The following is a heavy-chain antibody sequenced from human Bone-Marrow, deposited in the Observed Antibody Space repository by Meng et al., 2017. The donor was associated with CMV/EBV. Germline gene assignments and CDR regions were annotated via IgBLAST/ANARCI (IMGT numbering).Heavy chain of an antibody. CDR3: ADSNRGLYYYGMDV. D-gene: IGHD2/OR15-2a*01. CDR1: EFTFSSYS. V-gene: IGHV3-21*01. J-gene: IGHJ6*02. Sequence: GESLKISCAASEFTFSSYSMNWVRQAPGKGLEWVSSISSSSSDIYYADSVKGRFTITRDNAKNSLYLQMNSLRDEDTAVYYCADSNRGLYYYGMDVWGQGTTVTVSS. CDR2: ISSSSSDI.